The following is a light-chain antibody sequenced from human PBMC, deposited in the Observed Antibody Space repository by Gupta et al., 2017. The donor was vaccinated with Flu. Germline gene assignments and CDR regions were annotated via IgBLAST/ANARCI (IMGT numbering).Light chain of an antibody. Sequence: DIQMTQSPSSLSASVGDRVTITCRTTQSISTYLNWYQQKPGKVPKVLIYTASTLQSGVPSRFSGSGSGTEFTLTISSLQPEDFATDYCQQSYSTPRTFGQGTKVDFK. J-gene: IGKJ1*01. CDR3: QQSYSTPRT. CDR1: QSISTY. CDR2: TAS. V-gene: IGKV1-39*01.